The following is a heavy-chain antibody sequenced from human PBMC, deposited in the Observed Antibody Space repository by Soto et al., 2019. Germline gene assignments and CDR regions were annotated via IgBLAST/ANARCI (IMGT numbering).Heavy chain of an antibody. Sequence: GGSLRLSCAASGFTFSSYAMSWVRQAPGKGLEWVSAISGSGGSTYYADSVKGRFTISRDNSKNTLYLQMNSLRAEDTAVYYCAKSSTTRYSGSYTLGYWGQGTLVTVSS. V-gene: IGHV3-23*01. CDR2: ISGSGGST. D-gene: IGHD1-26*01. CDR1: GFTFSSYA. CDR3: AKSSTTRYSGSYTLGY. J-gene: IGHJ4*02.